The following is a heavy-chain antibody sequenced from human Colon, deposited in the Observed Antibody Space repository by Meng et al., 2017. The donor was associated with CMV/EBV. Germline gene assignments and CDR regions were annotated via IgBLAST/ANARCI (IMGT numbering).Heavy chain of an antibody. J-gene: IGHJ4*02. CDR3: VRGYGTTSSYYTPAY. V-gene: IGHV3-30*03. Sequence: GESLKISCSASGFSFNSYAMHWVRQAPGKGLECVTIISFDATIKYYAASVQGRFSVSRDNSNSTHYLEMRDLRAEDTAVYYCVRGYGTTSSYYTPAYWGRGTLVTVPQ. CDR1: GFSFNSYA. D-gene: IGHD2-8*01. CDR2: ISFDATIK.